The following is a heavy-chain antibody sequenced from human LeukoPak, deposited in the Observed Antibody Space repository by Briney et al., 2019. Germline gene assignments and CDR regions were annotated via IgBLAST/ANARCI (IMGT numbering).Heavy chain of an antibody. CDR1: GFTFSDYA. CDR3: AKHGCTGTRCYINY. V-gene: IGHV3-23*01. CDR2: ISGGGGTT. D-gene: IGHD2-2*02. Sequence: SGGSLRLSCAASGFTFSDYAMSWVRQAPGKGLEWASIISGGGGTTYYADSVRGRFTISRDNSKNTLYLQMNSLRAEDTAVYYCAKHGCTGTRCYINYWGQGTLVTVSS. J-gene: IGHJ4*02.